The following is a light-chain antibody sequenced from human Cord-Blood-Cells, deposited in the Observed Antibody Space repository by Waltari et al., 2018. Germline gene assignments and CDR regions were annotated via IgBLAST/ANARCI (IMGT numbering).Light chain of an antibody. V-gene: IGKV1-33*01. CDR3: QQYDNLPLT. Sequence: IQMTQSPSPLSSSVGDSVSITCQASQDISNYLNWYQQKPGKAPKLLIYDASNLETGVPSRFSGSGSGTDFTFTISSLKPEDIATYYCQQYDNLPLTFGGGTKVEIK. CDR1: QDISNY. J-gene: IGKJ4*01. CDR2: DAS.